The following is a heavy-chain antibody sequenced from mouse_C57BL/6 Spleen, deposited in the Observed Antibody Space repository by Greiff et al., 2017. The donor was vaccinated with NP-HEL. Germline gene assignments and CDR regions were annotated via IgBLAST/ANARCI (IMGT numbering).Heavy chain of an antibody. CDR1: GFTFSNYW. CDR3: TAGIYYDYDVWFAY. Sequence: EVNLVESGGGLVQPGGSMKLSCVASGFTFSNYWMNWVRQSPVQGLEWVAQIRLKSDNYATHYAESVKGRFTISRDDSKSSVYLQMNNLRAEDTGIYYCTAGIYYDYDVWFAYWGQGTLVTVSA. CDR2: IRLKSDNYAT. J-gene: IGHJ3*01. V-gene: IGHV6-3*01. D-gene: IGHD2-4*01.